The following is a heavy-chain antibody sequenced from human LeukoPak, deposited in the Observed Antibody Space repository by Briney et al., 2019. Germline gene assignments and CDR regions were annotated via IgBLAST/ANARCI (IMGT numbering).Heavy chain of an antibody. D-gene: IGHD6-13*01. Sequence: PGGSLRLSCAASGFTFSSYSMNWVRQAPGKGLEWVANILYDGSRKNYADSVKGRFSVYRDNSNYSLYLQMNSLRIEDTAVYYCANFEGSSQAFHIWGQGTLVTVSS. J-gene: IGHJ3*02. CDR2: ILYDGSRK. V-gene: IGHV3-30*18. CDR3: ANFEGSSQAFHI. CDR1: GFTFSSYS.